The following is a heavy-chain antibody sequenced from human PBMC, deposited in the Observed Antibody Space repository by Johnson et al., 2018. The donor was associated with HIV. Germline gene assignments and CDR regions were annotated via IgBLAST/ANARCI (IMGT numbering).Heavy chain of an antibody. CDR3: AKDIEGSSWWTPHDPDDAFDI. J-gene: IGHJ3*02. CDR2: ISYDGSNK. CDR1: GFTFSSYA. D-gene: IGHD6-13*01. Sequence: QEKLVESGGGEVQPGRSLRLSCAASGFTFSSYAMHWVRQAPGKGLEWVAVISYDGSNKYYADSVKGRFTISRDNSKNTLYLQMNSLRAEDTAVYYCAKDIEGSSWWTPHDPDDAFDIWGQGTMVTVSS. V-gene: IGHV3-30*04.